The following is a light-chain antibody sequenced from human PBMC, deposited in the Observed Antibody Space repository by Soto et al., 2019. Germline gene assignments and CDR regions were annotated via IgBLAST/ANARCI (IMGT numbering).Light chain of an antibody. CDR1: QDITNY. J-gene: IGKJ1*01. Sequence: QMTQSPSVVSASVGDRVTISCRTSQDITNYLVWFQQKPGKVPERLIYGATNLQSGVPSRFSGSGSGTEFTLTISSLQPEDFATYYCLQHNRYPWTFGQGTKVDIK. CDR2: GAT. CDR3: LQHNRYPWT. V-gene: IGKV1-17*03.